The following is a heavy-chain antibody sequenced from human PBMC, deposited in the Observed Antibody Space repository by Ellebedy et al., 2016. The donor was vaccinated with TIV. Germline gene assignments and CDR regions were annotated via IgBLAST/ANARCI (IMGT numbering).Heavy chain of an antibody. V-gene: IGHV3-66*01. Sequence: GGSLRLSCAASGFTVSGNNMNWVRQAPGKGLEWVSHTESVGTTYYADSVKGRFIISRDNSKNTLFLQMNSLRVEDTAVYYCVRDLFIRTYGSQHWGRGTLVTVSS. CDR1: GFTVSGNN. CDR3: VRDLFIRTYGSQH. J-gene: IGHJ1*01. CDR2: TESVGTT. D-gene: IGHD4-17*01.